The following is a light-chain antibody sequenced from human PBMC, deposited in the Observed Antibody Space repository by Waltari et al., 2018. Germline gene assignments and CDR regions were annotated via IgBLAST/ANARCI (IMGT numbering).Light chain of an antibody. CDR1: ISTIGYNC. J-gene: IGLJ3*02. V-gene: IGLV1-36*01. CDR3: AAWDDSLNGWV. Sequence: QSALTQPPPVSEALRQRVTMSCSRSISTIGYNCVIWYQLLPGKHPKLLIYYANVLSSGVSDRFSASKSGTSASLAISGLQSDDEAEYYCAAWDDSLNGWVFGGGTKLTVL. CDR2: YAN.